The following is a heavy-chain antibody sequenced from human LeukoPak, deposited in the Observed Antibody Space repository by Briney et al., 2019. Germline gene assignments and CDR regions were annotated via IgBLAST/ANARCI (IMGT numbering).Heavy chain of an antibody. J-gene: IGHJ6*04. CDR2: IIPIFGTA. CDR1: GGTFSSYA. V-gene: IGHV1-69*06. D-gene: IGHD3-10*01. Sequence: SVKVSCKASGGTFSSYAISWVRQAPGQGLEWMGGIIPIFGTANYAQKFQGRGTITADKSTSTAYMELSSLRSEDTAVYYCVRSIAYYYYGMDVWGKGTTVTVSS. CDR3: VRSIAYYYYGMDV.